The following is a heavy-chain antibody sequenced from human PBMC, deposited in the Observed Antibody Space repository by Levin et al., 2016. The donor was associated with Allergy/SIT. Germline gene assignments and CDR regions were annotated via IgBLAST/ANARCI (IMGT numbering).Heavy chain of an antibody. J-gene: IGHJ4*02. CDR2: INPNSGGT. D-gene: IGHD4-17*01. CDR3: ARDWTREDTTVTYNFDY. V-gene: IGHV1-2*02. Sequence: WVRQAPGQGLEWMGWINPNSGGTNYAQKFQGRVTMTRDTSISTAYMELSRLRSDDTAVYYCARDWTREDTTVTYNFDYWGQGTLVTVSS.